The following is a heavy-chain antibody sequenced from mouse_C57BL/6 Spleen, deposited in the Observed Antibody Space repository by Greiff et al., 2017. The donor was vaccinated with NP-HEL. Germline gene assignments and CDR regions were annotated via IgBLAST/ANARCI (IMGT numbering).Heavy chain of an antibody. CDR3: ARFIRYAMDY. CDR1: GYAFTTYL. CDR2: INPGSGGT. Sequence: VQLVESGAELVRPGTSVKVSCKASGYAFTTYLIEWVKQRPGQGLEWIGVINPGSGGTNYNEKFKGKATLTADKSSSTAYMQLSRLTSEDSAVYFCARFIRYAMDYWGQGTSVTVSS. V-gene: IGHV1-54*01. D-gene: IGHD1-1*01. J-gene: IGHJ4*01.